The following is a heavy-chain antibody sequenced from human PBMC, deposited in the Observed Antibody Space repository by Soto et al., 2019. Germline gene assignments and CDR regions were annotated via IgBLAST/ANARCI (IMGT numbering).Heavy chain of an antibody. D-gene: IGHD2-2*01. CDR2: FSPDDGDT. CDR1: GNTFTSYG. Sequence: ASVKVSCKASGNTFTSYGISWVRQAPGQGLEWMGGFSPDDGDTNYAQKFQGRVTMTEDTSTDTAYMELSSLRSEDTAVYYCATIDIVVVPAAGYYFDYWGQGTLVTVSS. J-gene: IGHJ4*02. V-gene: IGHV1-18*01. CDR3: ATIDIVVVPAAGYYFDY.